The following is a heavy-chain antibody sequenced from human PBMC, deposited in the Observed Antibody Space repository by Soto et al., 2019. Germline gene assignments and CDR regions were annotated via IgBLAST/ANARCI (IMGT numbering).Heavy chain of an antibody. V-gene: IGHV1-8*02. J-gene: IGHJ4*02. CDR2: MNPKSGNT. D-gene: IGHD4-17*01. Sequence: ASVKVSCKASGYTFTNYDINWVRQATGQGLEWMGWMNPKSGNTGYAQQFQGRVIMTRSTSITTAYMELSSLRSEDTAVYYCVRVYGEIDYWGPGNLVTVSS. CDR3: VRVYGEIDY. CDR1: GYTFTNYD.